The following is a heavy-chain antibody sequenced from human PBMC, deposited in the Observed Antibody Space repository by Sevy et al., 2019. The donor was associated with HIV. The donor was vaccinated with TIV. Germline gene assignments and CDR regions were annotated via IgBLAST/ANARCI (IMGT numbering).Heavy chain of an antibody. CDR3: ARDLARTIFGVVIEKFDP. D-gene: IGHD3-3*01. CDR1: GFTFSDYY. J-gene: IGHJ5*02. Sequence: GGSLRLSCAASGFTFSDYYMSWIRQAPGKGLEWVSYISSSGSTIYYEDSVKGRFTISRDNAKNSLYLQMNSLRAEDTAVYYCARDLARTIFGVVIEKFDPWGQGTLVTVSS. V-gene: IGHV3-11*01. CDR2: ISSSGSTI.